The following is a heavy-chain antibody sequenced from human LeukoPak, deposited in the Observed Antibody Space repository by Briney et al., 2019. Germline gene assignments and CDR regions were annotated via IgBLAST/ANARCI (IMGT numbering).Heavy chain of an antibody. CDR3: ARSSSSWPPGYYYYGMDV. CDR2: INHSGST. D-gene: IGHD6-13*01. V-gene: IGHV4-34*01. J-gene: IGHJ6*02. Sequence: SETLSLTCAVYGGSFSGYYWSWIRQPPGKGLEWIGEINHSGSTNYNPSLKSRVTISVDTSKNQFSLKLSSVTAADTAVYYCARSSSSWPPGYYYYGMDVWGQGTTVTVSS. CDR1: GGSFSGYY.